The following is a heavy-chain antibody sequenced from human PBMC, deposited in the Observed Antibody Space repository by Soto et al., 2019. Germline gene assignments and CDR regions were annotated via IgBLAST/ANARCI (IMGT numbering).Heavy chain of an antibody. CDR3: AKVPAYDYVWGTYYYFDY. D-gene: IGHD3-16*01. Sequence: PGGSLRLSCAASGFTFSNYAMSWVRQAPGKGLEWVSSISGGGSSTYYADSVKGRFTISRDNSKSTIYLQMNSLRAEDTAVYYCAKVPAYDYVWGTYYYFDYWGLGALVTVSS. J-gene: IGHJ4*02. CDR2: ISGGGSST. CDR1: GFTFSNYA. V-gene: IGHV3-23*01.